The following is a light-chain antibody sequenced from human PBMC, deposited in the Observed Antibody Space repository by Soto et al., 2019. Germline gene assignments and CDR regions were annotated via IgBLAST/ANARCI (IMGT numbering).Light chain of an antibody. CDR3: QQYENSPIT. CDR2: GAS. J-gene: IGKJ5*01. Sequence: EIVLTQSPGILSLSPWERASLSCGASQSITSSFLAWYQQKPGQAPRLLIYGASSRATGIPDRFSGTGSETDFTLTINRLEPEDFAVYYCQQYENSPITFGQGTRLEIK. CDR1: QSITSSF. V-gene: IGKV3-20*01.